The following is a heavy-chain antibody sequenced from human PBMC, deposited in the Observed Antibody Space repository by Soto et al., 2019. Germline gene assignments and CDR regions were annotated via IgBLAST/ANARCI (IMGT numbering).Heavy chain of an antibody. CDR1: GFTFSSYA. CDR3: ATDTRAVDYGDYRVAFDI. Sequence: EVQLLESGGGLVQPGGSLRLSCAASGFTFSSYAMSWVRQAPGKGLEWVSAISGSGGSTYYADSVKGRFTISRDNSKNTLYLQMNSLRAEDTAVYYCATDTRAVDYGDYRVAFDIWGQGTMVTVSS. CDR2: ISGSGGST. D-gene: IGHD4-17*01. J-gene: IGHJ3*02. V-gene: IGHV3-23*01.